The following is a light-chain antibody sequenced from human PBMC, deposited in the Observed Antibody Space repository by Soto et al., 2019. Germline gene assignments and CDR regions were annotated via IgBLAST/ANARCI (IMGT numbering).Light chain of an antibody. CDR2: SAS. CDR1: QSISSH. Sequence: DIQMTQSPSSLSASVGDRVTISCQASQSISSHLNWYQQKPGKAPKLLIYSASSLQSGVPSRFSGSGSGADFTLTISSLQPEDFATYYCQQSYSTPYTFGQGTKVDIK. CDR3: QQSYSTPYT. J-gene: IGKJ2*01. V-gene: IGKV1-39*01.